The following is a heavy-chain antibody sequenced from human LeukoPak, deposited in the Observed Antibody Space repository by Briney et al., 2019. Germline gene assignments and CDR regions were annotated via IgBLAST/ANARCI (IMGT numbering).Heavy chain of an antibody. CDR3: ARGGRGAYYDILTLYYGMDV. D-gene: IGHD3-9*01. V-gene: IGHV1-2*02. Sequence: ASVKVSCKASGYTFTGYYMHWVRQAPGQGLEWMGWINPNSGGTNYAQKFQGRVTMTRDTYISTAYMELSRLRSDDTAVYYCARGGRGAYYDILTLYYGMDVWGQGTTVTVSS. CDR2: INPNSGGT. CDR1: GYTFTGYY. J-gene: IGHJ6*02.